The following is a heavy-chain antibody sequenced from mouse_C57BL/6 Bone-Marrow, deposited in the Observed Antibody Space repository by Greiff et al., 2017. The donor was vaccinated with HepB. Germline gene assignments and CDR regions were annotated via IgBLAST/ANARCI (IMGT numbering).Heavy chain of an antibody. J-gene: IGHJ1*03. D-gene: IGHD1-2*01. CDR3: AKGATASYWYFDV. CDR2: IDPANGNT. Sequence: DVQLVESVAELVRPGASVKVSCTASGFNIKNTYMHWVKQRPEQGLEWIGRIDPANGNTKYAPKFQGKATITAGTSSNTAYLQLSSLTSEDTAIYYCAKGATASYWYFDVWGTGTTVTVSS. V-gene: IGHV14-3*01. CDR1: GFNIKNTY.